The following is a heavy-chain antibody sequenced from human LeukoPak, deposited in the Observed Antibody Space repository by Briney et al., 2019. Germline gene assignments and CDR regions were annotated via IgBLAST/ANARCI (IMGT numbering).Heavy chain of an antibody. Sequence: ASVKVSCKASGGTFSSYAISWVRQAPGQGLEWMGWISAYNGHTNYAQKVQGRVTMTTDTSTSTAYMELRSLRSDDTAVYFCARDSSGFPRDASDYWGQGTLVTVSS. J-gene: IGHJ4*02. CDR3: ARDSSGFPRDASDY. D-gene: IGHD3-22*01. V-gene: IGHV1-18*01. CDR1: GGTFSSYA. CDR2: ISAYNGHT.